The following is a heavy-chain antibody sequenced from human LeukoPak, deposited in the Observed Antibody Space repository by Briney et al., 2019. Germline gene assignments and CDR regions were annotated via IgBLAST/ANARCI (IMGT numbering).Heavy chain of an antibody. CDR1: GGSISSHY. Sequence: SETLSLTCTVSGGSISSHYWSWIRQPPGKGLEWIGYIYYSGGTNYNPSLKSRVTISVDTSKNQFSLKLSSVTAADTAVYYCARDHRGYLDPWGQGTLVTVSS. D-gene: IGHD5-18*01. CDR3: ARDHRGYLDP. CDR2: IYYSGGT. V-gene: IGHV4-59*11. J-gene: IGHJ5*02.